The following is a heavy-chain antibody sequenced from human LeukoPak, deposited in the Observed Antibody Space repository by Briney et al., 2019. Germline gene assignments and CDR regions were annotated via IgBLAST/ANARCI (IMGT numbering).Heavy chain of an antibody. Sequence: GGSLRLSCAASGFTFSSYWMSWVRQAPGKGLEWVASVKQDGSQKPYVDSVKGRFTISRDNGKNSLDLQMNSLRAEDTAIYFCARVKDTNDDITFQHWGQGTLVSVSS. V-gene: IGHV3-7*01. D-gene: IGHD3-9*01. CDR3: ARVKDTNDDITFQH. J-gene: IGHJ1*01. CDR1: GFTFSSYW. CDR2: VKQDGSQK.